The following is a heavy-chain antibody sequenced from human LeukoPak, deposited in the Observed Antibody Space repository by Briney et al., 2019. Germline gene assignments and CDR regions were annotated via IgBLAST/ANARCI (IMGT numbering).Heavy chain of an antibody. D-gene: IGHD2-2*01. V-gene: IGHV3-30*02. CDR2: IRYDGSNK. CDR3: AKQAGCSSTSCYWRYYMDV. J-gene: IGHJ6*03. CDR1: GFTFSSYG. Sequence: GGSLSLSCAASGFTFSSYGMHWVRQAPGKGVEWVAFIRYDGSNKYYADSVKGRFTISRDNSKNTLYLQMNSLRAKDTAVYYCAKQAGCSSTSCYWRYYMDVWGKGTTVTVSS.